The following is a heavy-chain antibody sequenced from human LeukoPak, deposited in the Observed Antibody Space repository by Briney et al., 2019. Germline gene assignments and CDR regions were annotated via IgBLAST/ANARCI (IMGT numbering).Heavy chain of an antibody. CDR3: ELYDSSGYYHHFDY. J-gene: IGHJ4*02. D-gene: IGHD3-22*01. CDR1: GGAFSGYY. Sequence: SETLSLTCAVYGGAFSGYYWSWIRQPPGKGLEWIGEINHSGSTNYNPSLKSRVTISVDTSKNQFSLKLSSVTAADTAVYYCELYDSSGYYHHFDYWGQGTLVTVSS. V-gene: IGHV4-34*01. CDR2: INHSGST.